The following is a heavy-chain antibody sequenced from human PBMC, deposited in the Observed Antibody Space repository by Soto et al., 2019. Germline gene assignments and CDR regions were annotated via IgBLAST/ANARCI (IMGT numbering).Heavy chain of an antibody. CDR3: AREGYHWGSGRFDY. CDR1: GFTFSSYS. J-gene: IGHJ4*02. Sequence: GSLRLSCAASGFTFSSYSMNWVRQAPGKGLEWVSSISSSSSYIYYADSVKGRFTISRDNAKNSLYLQMNSLRAEDTAVYYCAREGYHWGSGRFDYWGQGTLVTVSS. D-gene: IGHD1-20*01. CDR2: ISSSSSYI. V-gene: IGHV3-21*01.